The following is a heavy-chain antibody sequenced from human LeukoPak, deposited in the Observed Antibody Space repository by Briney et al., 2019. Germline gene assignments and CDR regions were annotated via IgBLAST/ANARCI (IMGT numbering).Heavy chain of an antibody. CDR2: MNPNSGNT. CDR1: GYTFTSYD. V-gene: IGHV1-8*01. Sequence: ASVKVPCKASGYTFTSYDINWVRQATGQGLEWMGWMNPNSGNTGYAQKFQGRVTMTRNTSISTAYMELSSLRSEDTAVYYCARGHCSGGSCYGLYYYYYYMDVWGKGTTVTVSS. CDR3: ARGHCSGGSCYGLYYYYYYMDV. J-gene: IGHJ6*03. D-gene: IGHD2-15*01.